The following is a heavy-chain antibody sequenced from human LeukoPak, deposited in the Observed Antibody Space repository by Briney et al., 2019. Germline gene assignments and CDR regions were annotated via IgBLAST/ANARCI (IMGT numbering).Heavy chain of an antibody. CDR2: IRSKAYGGTT. V-gene: IGHV3-49*04. J-gene: IGHJ4*02. D-gene: IGHD6-13*01. CDR1: GFTFGDYA. CDR3: TREAAAGTRVYYFDY. Sequence: PGGSLRLSCTASGFTFGDYAMSWVRQAPRKGLEWVGLIRSKAYGGTTEYAASVKGRFTISRDDSKSIAYLQMNSLKTEDTAVYYCTREAAAGTRVYYFDYWGQGTLVTVSS.